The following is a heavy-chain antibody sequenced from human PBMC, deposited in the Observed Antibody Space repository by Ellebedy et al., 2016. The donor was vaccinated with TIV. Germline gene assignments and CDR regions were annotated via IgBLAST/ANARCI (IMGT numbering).Heavy chain of an antibody. CDR2: IDNSGTT. J-gene: IGHJ4*02. CDR3: ARAPEGFYILSPDY. CDR1: GVSIISGNYY. V-gene: IGHV4-31*03. Sequence: SETLSLTCTVSGVSIISGNYYRSWIRQQPGKGLEWIGHIDNSGTTYFKPSLKSRLILSVDTSKNQFSLQLYYVTTADTAVYFCARAPEGFYILSPDYWGQGTLVTVSS. D-gene: IGHD3-3*01.